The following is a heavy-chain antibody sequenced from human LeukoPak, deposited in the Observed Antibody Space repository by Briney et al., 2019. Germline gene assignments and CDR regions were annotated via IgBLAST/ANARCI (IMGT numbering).Heavy chain of an antibody. J-gene: IGHJ4*02. Sequence: GGSLRLSCAASGFTFTNYNMSWIRQAPGKGLEWVSFITGGSGTIYYADSVKGRFTISRDNAKNSLYLQMNSLRDEDTALYYCITVYYIITVYYPFDYWGQGTLVTVSS. V-gene: IGHV3-48*02. D-gene: IGHD3-9*01. CDR3: ITVYYIITVYYPFDY. CDR1: GFTFTNYN. CDR2: ITGGSGTI.